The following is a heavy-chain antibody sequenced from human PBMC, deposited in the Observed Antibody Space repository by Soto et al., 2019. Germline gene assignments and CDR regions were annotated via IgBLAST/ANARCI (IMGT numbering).Heavy chain of an antibody. CDR3: ARSTRGNPFDI. D-gene: IGHD3-16*01. CDR2: ISAGGRSI. Sequence: GGSLRLSCAASGFSFTSYTMNWVCQAPGKGLEWVASISAGGRSIYYADSLKGRSTVSRDNAKSSLYLQMNSLRAEDTAVYYCARSTRGNPFDIRGQGTMVTVSS. J-gene: IGHJ3*02. CDR1: GFSFTSYT. V-gene: IGHV3-21*01.